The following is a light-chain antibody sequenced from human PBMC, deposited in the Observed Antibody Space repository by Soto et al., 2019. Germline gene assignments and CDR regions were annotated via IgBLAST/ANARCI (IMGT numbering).Light chain of an antibody. CDR2: RTF. J-gene: IGKJ5*01. Sequence: IVLTQSPGTLSLSPGERDTLSCRASQPITSRYLAWYQHQPGQAPRLLIYRTFARAPGIPDRFSGGGSGTDFTLTISRLEREDFAVYYCQQYDTSPPTFGQGTRLEIK. CDR3: QQYDTSPPT. CDR1: QPITSRY. V-gene: IGKV3-20*01.